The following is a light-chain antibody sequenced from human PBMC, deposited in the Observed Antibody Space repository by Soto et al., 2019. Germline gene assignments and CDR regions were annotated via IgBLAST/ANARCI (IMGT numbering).Light chain of an antibody. Sequence: DIQMTQSPSSLSASVGDRVTITCRASQSIRYLNWYQQIPGKDPKLLISDTSNLQSGVPSRFSGSGSGTEFSLTINTLQREDFATYYCQQTDSVPLTFGGGTKVEIK. J-gene: IGKJ4*01. CDR3: QQTDSVPLT. V-gene: IGKV1-39*01. CDR1: QSIRY. CDR2: DTS.